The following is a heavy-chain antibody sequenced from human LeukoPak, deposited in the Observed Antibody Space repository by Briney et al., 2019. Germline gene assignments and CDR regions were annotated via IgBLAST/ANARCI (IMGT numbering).Heavy chain of an antibody. J-gene: IGHJ4*02. Sequence: PGGSLRLSCAASGFTVSSKYINWVRQAPGTGLEWVSVISSGGGTYFGDSVKGRFTISRDISKNTVYLRMKDLRAEDTAVYYCARVDYGDYRFDYWGQGTLVTVSS. CDR3: ARVDYGDYRFDY. CDR2: ISSGGGT. CDR1: GFTVSSKY. D-gene: IGHD4-17*01. V-gene: IGHV3-53*01.